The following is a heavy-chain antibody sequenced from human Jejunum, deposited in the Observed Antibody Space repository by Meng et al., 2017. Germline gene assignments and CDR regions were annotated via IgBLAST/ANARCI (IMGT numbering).Heavy chain of an antibody. J-gene: IGHJ4*02. Sequence: QLQLQASGPGLVKPSETRSLTCTVPGGSISSSNYYWGWLRQPPGKGLEWIGSINYSGNTYQNPSLKSRGTISVDTSKNQFSLTVSSVTAADTAVYYCARHLGHGDGLKIGFDYWGQGTLVTVSS. CDR3: ARHLGHGDGLKIGFDY. D-gene: IGHD4-17*01. V-gene: IGHV4-39*01. CDR1: GGSISSSNYY. CDR2: INYSGNT.